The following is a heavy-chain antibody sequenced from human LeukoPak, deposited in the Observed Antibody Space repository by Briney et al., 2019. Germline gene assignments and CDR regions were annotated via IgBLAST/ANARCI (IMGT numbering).Heavy chain of an antibody. CDR3: ARTNGYSGYVSYDY. D-gene: IGHD5-12*01. J-gene: IGHJ4*02. CDR2: IYTSGST. V-gene: IGHV4-61*02. Sequence: SETLSLTCTVSGGSISSGSYYWSWIRQPAGKGLEWIGRIYTSGSTNYNPSLKSRVTISVDTSKNQFSLKLSSVTAADTAVYYCARTNGYSGYVSYDYWGQGTLVTVSS. CDR1: GGSISSGSYY.